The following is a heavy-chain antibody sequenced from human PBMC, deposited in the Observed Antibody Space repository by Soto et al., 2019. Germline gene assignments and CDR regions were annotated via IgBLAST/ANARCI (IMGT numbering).Heavy chain of an antibody. Sequence: GGSLRLSCAASGFTFSSYAMSWVRQAPGKGLEWVSAISGSGGSTYYADSVKGRFTISRDNSKNTLYLQMNSLRAEDTAVYYCAITFEGIAVARGFDYWGQGTLVTVSS. CDR3: AITFEGIAVARGFDY. V-gene: IGHV3-23*01. D-gene: IGHD6-19*01. CDR1: GFTFSSYA. CDR2: ISGSGGST. J-gene: IGHJ4*02.